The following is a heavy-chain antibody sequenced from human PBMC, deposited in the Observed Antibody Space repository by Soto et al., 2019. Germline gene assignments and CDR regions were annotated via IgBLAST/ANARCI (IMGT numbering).Heavy chain of an antibody. V-gene: IGHV2-5*02. Sequence: QITLKESGPTLVKPTQTLTLTCTFSGFSLSTSGVGVGWIRQPPGKALEWLALIYWDDDKRYSPSLKSRLTITKDTSKNRVVLTMTNMDPVDTATYYCAHSGYGDYYEGYYFGYWGQGTLVTVSS. CDR2: IYWDDDK. CDR1: GFSLSTSGVG. J-gene: IGHJ4*02. D-gene: IGHD4-17*01. CDR3: AHSGYGDYYEGYYFGY.